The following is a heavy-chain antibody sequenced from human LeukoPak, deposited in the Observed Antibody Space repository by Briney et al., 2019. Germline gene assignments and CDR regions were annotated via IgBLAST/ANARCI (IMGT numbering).Heavy chain of an antibody. CDR1: GFTFSDYY. D-gene: IGHD2-15*01. CDR2: ISSSSSYT. CDR3: ARVVDCSGGSCFMFPDY. Sequence: GGSLRLSCAASGFTFSDYYMSWIRQAPGKGLEWVSYISSSSSYTNYADFVKGRFTISRDNAKNSLYLQMNSLRAEDTAAYYCARVVDCSGGSCFMFPDYWGQGTLVTVSS. V-gene: IGHV3-11*06. J-gene: IGHJ4*02.